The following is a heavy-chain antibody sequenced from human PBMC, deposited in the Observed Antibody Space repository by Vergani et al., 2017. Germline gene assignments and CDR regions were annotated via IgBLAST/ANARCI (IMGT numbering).Heavy chain of an antibody. CDR1: GFTFSSHG. CDR2: IWYDGSNK. D-gene: IGHD4-17*01. V-gene: IGHV3-33*01. J-gene: IGHJ4*02. CDR3: ARSHEYGDKGVFDY. Sequence: QVQLVESGGGVVQPGRSLRLSCAASGFTFSSHGMHWVRQAPGKGLEWVAVIWYDGSNKYYADSVKGRFTISRDNSKNTLYLQMNSLRAEDTAVYYCARSHEYGDKGVFDYWGQGTLVTVSS.